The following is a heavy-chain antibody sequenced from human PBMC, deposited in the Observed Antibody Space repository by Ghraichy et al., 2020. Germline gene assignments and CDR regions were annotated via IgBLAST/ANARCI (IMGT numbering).Heavy chain of an antibody. CDR1: GYSITSGYY. D-gene: IGHD6-13*01. CDR2: IYHSGST. V-gene: IGHV4-38-2*02. Sequence: SETLSLTCTVSGYSITSGYYWGWIRQPPGKGLEWIGNIYHSGSTYYNPSLKSRVTISVDTSKNQFSLKLSSVTAADTAVYYCARVDGIAAAGLWGQGTLVPVSS. CDR3: ARVDGIAAAGL. J-gene: IGHJ4*02.